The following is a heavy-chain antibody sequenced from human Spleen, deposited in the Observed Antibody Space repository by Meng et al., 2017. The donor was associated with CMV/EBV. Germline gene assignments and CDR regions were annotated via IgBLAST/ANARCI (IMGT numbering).Heavy chain of an antibody. V-gene: IGHV3-7*01. Sequence: GGSLRLSCTASGFTFGDYPMSWVRQAPGKGLEWVANIKEDGSEKYYVDSVKGRFTISRDNAKKSLYLQMNSLRAEDTAVYYCATRVPIVGVTSGLIGGYFDYWGQGMLVTVSS. D-gene: IGHD1-26*01. J-gene: IGHJ4*02. CDR2: IKEDGSEK. CDR1: GFTFGDYP. CDR3: ATRVPIVGVTSGLIGGYFDY.